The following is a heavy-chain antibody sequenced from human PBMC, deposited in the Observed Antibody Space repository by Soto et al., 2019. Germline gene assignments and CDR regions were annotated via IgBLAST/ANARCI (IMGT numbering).Heavy chain of an antibody. D-gene: IGHD1-26*01. Sequence: QVQLQESGPGLVKPSDTLSLTCAVSGYSISSSNWWGWIRQPPGKGLEWIGYIYYSGTTYYNPSLKRRVTLSVDTSTNQFSLKRTSVTAVDTAVYYCARREIQGPIDYWGQGTLVTVSS. V-gene: IGHV4-28*01. CDR1: GYSISSSNW. CDR2: IYYSGTT. CDR3: ARREIQGPIDY. J-gene: IGHJ4*02.